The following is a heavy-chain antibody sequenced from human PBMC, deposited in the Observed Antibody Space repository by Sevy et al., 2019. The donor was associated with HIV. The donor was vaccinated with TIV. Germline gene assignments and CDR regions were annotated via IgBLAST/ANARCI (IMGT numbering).Heavy chain of an antibody. J-gene: IGHJ6*02. CDR2: FDPEDGET. CDR3: ASGVGNYYYYGMDV. D-gene: IGHD1-26*01. Sequence: ASVKVACKVSGYTLTELSMHWVRQAPGKGLEWMGGFDPEDGETIYAQKFQGRVTMTEDTSTDTAYMELSSLRSEDTAEYYCASGVGNYYYYGMDVWGQGTTVTVSS. CDR1: GYTLTELS. V-gene: IGHV1-24*01.